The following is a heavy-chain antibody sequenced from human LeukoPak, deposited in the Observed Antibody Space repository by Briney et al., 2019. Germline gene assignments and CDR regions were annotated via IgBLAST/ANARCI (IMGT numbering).Heavy chain of an antibody. Sequence: PGGSLRPSCAASGFTFSSYAMSWVRQAPGKGLEWVSAISGSGGSTYYADSVKGRFTISRDNSKNTLYLQMNSLRAEDTAVYYCAKEATYYYDSSGYYLDYWGQGTLVTVSS. CDR1: GFTFSSYA. D-gene: IGHD3-22*01. V-gene: IGHV3-23*01. CDR2: ISGSGGST. J-gene: IGHJ4*02. CDR3: AKEATYYYDSSGYYLDY.